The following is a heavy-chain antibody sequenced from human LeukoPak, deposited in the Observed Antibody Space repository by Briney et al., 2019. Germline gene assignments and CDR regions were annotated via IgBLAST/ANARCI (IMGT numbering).Heavy chain of an antibody. D-gene: IGHD6-6*01. CDR2: IYYSGST. CDR1: GYSISSSNW. J-gene: IGHJ5*02. CDR3: ARTYSSSSDWFDP. Sequence: SETLSLTCAVSGYSISSSNWWGWIRQPPGKGLEWIGYIYYSGSTNYNLSLKSRVTMSVDTSKNQFSLKLSSVTALDTAVYYCARTYSSSSDWFDPWGQGTLVTVSS. V-gene: IGHV4-28*06.